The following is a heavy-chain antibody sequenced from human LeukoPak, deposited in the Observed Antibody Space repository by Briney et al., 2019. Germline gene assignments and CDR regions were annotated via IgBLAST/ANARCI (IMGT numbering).Heavy chain of an antibody. CDR1: GFTFSSYS. CDR3: ARPPLAAPDDAFDI. CDR2: ISSSSSYI. J-gene: IGHJ3*02. V-gene: IGHV3-21*01. Sequence: GSLRLSCAASGFTFSSYSMNWVRQAPGKGLEWVSSISSSSSYIYYADSVKGRFTISRDNAKNSLYLQMNSLRAEDTAVYYCARPPLAAPDDAFDIWGQGTMVTVSS. D-gene: IGHD6-13*01.